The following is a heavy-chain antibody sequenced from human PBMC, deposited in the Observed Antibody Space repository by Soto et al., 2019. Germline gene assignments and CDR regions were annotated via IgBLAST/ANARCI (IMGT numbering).Heavy chain of an antibody. V-gene: IGHV3-21*02. D-gene: IGHD2-15*01. CDR3: ARRYCGGGSCNACDY. Sequence: EVQLVESGGGLVKPGGSLRLSCAASGFTFSTYSMIWVRQAPGKGLEWVSSISSSSTYIYYADSVKGRFTISRDNAKNSVYLQMNSLRAEDTAVYSCARRYCGGGSCNACDYWGQGTLVTVSS. CDR2: ISSSSTYI. CDR1: GFTFSTYS. J-gene: IGHJ4*02.